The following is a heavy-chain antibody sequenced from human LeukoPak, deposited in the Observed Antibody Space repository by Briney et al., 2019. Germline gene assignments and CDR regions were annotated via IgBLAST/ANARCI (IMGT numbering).Heavy chain of an antibody. CDR1: GFTVSSNY. V-gene: IGHV3-53*01. Sequence: GGSLRLSCAASGFTVSSNYMSWVRQAPGKGLEWVSVIYSGGSTYYADSVKGRFTISRDNSKNTLYLQMNSLRAEDTAVYYCARGRIAAAGITPLNYWGQGTLVTVSS. J-gene: IGHJ4*02. CDR2: IYSGGST. CDR3: ARGRIAAAGITPLNY. D-gene: IGHD6-13*01.